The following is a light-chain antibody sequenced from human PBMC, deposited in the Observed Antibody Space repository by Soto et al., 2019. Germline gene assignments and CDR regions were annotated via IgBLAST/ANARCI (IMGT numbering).Light chain of an antibody. J-gene: IGKJ4*01. CDR3: QQYGSSPLT. CDR1: QSVTNNY. Sequence: EIVLTQSPVTLSLSPGERASLSCGASQSVTNNYLAWYQQKPGLAPRLLIYDTSSRATGIPDRFSGSGSGTDFTLTISRLEPEDFAVYYCQQYGSSPLTFGGGTKVETK. CDR2: DTS. V-gene: IGKV3D-20*01.